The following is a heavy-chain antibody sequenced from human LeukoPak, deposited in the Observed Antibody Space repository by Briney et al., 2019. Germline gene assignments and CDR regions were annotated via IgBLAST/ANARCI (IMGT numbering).Heavy chain of an antibody. CDR3: GRDRLVPAGFDP. CDR1: GGTFSSYA. Sequence: ASVKVSCKASGGTFSSYAISWVRQAPGQGLEWMGGIIPIFGTANYAQKFQGRVTITADESTSTAYMELSSLRSEDTAVYYCGRDRLVPAGFDPWGQGTLVTVSS. V-gene: IGHV1-69*13. D-gene: IGHD2-2*01. J-gene: IGHJ5*02. CDR2: IIPIFGTA.